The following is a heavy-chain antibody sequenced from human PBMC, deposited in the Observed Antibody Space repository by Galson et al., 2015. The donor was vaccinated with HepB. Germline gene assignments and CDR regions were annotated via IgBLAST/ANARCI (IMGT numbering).Heavy chain of an antibody. CDR2: IKQDGSDK. CDR3: AAGFHSDH. J-gene: IGHJ4*02. V-gene: IGHV3-7*03. Sequence: SLRLSCAASGFTFSSFWMTWVRQSAEKGLEWVANIKQDGSDKYYLDSAKGRFTIFRDNAKNSLYLQMSNRRGDDTGVYYCAAGFHSDHGGQGTWVTVSS. D-gene: IGHD2-21*01. CDR1: GFTFSSFW.